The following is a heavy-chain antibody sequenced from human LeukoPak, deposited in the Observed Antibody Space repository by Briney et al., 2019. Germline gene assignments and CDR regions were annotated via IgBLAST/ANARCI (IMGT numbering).Heavy chain of an antibody. D-gene: IGHD1-26*01. J-gene: IGHJ4*02. V-gene: IGHV3-7*01. CDR3: ARLGGSYYTY. CDR1: GFAFSSYW. CDR2: IKQDGGEK. Sequence: GGSLRLPCVASGFAFSSYWMSWVRQAPGKGLEWVANIKQDGGEKYYVDSVKGRFTISRDNAKNPLFLQMNSLRVEDTAVYYCARLGGSYYTYWGQGTLVTVSS.